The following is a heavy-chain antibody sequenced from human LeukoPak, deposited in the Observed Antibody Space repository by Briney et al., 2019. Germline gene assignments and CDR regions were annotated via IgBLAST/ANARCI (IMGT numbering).Heavy chain of an antibody. CDR2: INHSGST. V-gene: IGHV4-34*01. D-gene: IGHD3-22*01. J-gene: IGHJ3*02. Sequence: SETLSLTCAVYGGSFSGCYWSWIRQPPGKGLEWIGEINHSGSTNYNPSLKSRVTISVDTSKNQFSLKLSSVTAADTAVYYCARRAKRITMIVVVIRPNDAFDIWGQGTMVTVSS. CDR3: ARRAKRITMIVVVIRPNDAFDI. CDR1: GGSFSGCY.